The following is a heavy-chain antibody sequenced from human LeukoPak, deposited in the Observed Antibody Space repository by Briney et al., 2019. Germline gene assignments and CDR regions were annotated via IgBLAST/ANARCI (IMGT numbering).Heavy chain of an antibody. CDR2: ISSSSSYT. Sequence: GGSLRLSCAASGFTFSSYWMSWVRQAPGKGLEWVSSISSSSSYTYYADSVKGRFTISRDDAKNSLYLQMNSLRAEDTAVYYCARSSRSSRRFDPWGQGTLVTVSS. D-gene: IGHD6-13*01. J-gene: IGHJ5*02. V-gene: IGHV3-21*01. CDR3: ARSSRSSRRFDP. CDR1: GFTFSSYW.